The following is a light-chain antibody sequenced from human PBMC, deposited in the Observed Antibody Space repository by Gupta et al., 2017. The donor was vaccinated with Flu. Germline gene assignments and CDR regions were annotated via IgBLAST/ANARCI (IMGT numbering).Light chain of an antibody. Sequence: QSVLTQPPSASGTPVQRVTISCSGSSSNIGSNTVNCYQQLPGTAPPRLIYVINQRPSGVPERCSGSKACNSASPATRTLHSDDEADEDWSAWHARINACEVFGAGTKVTVL. J-gene: IGLJ1*01. CDR1: SSNIGSNT. CDR2: VIN. V-gene: IGLV1-44*01. CDR3: SAWHARINACEV.